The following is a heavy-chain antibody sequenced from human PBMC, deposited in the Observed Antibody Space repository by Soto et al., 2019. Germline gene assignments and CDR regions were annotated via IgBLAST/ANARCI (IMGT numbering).Heavy chain of an antibody. Sequence: GGSLRLSCAASGLTFSTYAMSWVRQAPGKGLEWVSTISGGGRSTFYADSVKGRFTISRDNSKSTVFLEMDSLRAEDTAVYYCAKGGHMSFFDYWGQGTLVTVSS. D-gene: IGHD2-21*01. CDR2: ISGGGRST. CDR3: AKGGHMSFFDY. J-gene: IGHJ4*02. CDR1: GLTFSTYA. V-gene: IGHV3-23*01.